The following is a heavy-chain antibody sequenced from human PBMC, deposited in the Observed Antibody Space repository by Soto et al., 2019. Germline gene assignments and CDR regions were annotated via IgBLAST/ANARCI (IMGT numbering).Heavy chain of an antibody. D-gene: IGHD7-27*01. J-gene: IGHJ4*02. CDR2: FGVGGNYI. Sequence: WGSLRLPCAASGFTFINYAINFFRQSPFKWLEWVSGFGVGGNYIYYADSVKGRFTISRDNSKNTLYLQMNSLRAEDTAVYYCAKDAISGNQVWDYFDYWGQGTPVTVSS. V-gene: IGHV3-23*01. CDR3: AKDAISGNQVWDYFDY. CDR1: GFTFINYA.